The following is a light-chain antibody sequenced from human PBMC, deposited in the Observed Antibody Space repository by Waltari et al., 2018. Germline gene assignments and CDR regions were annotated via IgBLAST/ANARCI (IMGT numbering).Light chain of an antibody. CDR2: DAS. CDR3: QQYNNWPRT. J-gene: IGKJ1*01. V-gene: IGKV3-15*01. Sequence: VMTQSPDTLSVSPGERATLSCRASQSVATNLAWYQQQPGQAPRLLIYDASTRATGFSARFSGSGSGTEFTLTISSLQSEDFALYYCQQYNNWPRTFGQGTKVEIK. CDR1: QSVATN.